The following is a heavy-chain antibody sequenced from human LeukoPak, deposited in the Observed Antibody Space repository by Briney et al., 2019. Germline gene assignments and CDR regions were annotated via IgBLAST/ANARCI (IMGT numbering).Heavy chain of an antibody. J-gene: IGHJ6*03. CDR1: GGSISSGSYS. Sequence: SETLSLTCVVSGGSISSGSYSWSWIRQPAGKGLQWIGRIYSSGSTNYNPSLKSRVTISVDTSKNQFSLKLSSVTAADTAVYYCARESMIVVVTNHYYHMDVWGKGTTVIVSS. CDR3: ARESMIVVVTNHYYHMDV. V-gene: IGHV4-61*02. D-gene: IGHD3-22*01. CDR2: IYSSGST.